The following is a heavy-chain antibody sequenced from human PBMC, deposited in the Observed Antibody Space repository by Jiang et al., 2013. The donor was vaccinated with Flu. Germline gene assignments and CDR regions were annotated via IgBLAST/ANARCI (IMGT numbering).Heavy chain of an antibody. D-gene: IGHD4-11*01. CDR3: ARNDYRRGWSGSWFDS. CDR1: GGSFTTYY. CDR2: TNHKRRA. J-gene: IGHJ5*01. V-gene: IGHV4-34*01. Sequence: AVYGGSFTTYYWSWIRQSPGGGLEWIGETNHKRRATYNPSLESRVSISVDARRSQVSLSVASVTAADTAVYYCARNDYRRGWSGSWFDS.